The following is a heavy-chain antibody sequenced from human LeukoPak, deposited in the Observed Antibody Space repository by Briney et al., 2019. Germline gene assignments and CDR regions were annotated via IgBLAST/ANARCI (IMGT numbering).Heavy chain of an antibody. CDR2: IYYSGST. D-gene: IGHD6-19*01. CDR3: ARVSLVAGDGYYYYGMDV. Sequence: SETLSLTCTVSGGSISSYYWSWIRQPPGKGLEWIGYIYYSGSTNYNPSLKSRVTISVDTSKNQFSLKLSSVTAADTAVYYCARVSLVAGDGYYYYGMDVWGQGTTVTVSS. V-gene: IGHV4-59*01. CDR1: GGSISSYY. J-gene: IGHJ6*02.